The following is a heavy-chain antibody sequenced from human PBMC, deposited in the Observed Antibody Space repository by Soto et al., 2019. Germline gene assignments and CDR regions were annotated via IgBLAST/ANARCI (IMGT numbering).Heavy chain of an antibody. CDR1: GYGFTTYG. CDR2: ISAHNGNT. Sequence: QVHLVQSGAEVKKPGASVKVSCKGSGYGFTTYGITWVRQAPGQGLEWMAWISAHNGNTNYAQKLQGRVTVTRDTSTSTAYMELRSLRSEDTAVYYCARERSGSSDYWGQGTLVTVSS. CDR3: ARERSGSSDY. J-gene: IGHJ4*02. D-gene: IGHD1-26*01. V-gene: IGHV1-18*01.